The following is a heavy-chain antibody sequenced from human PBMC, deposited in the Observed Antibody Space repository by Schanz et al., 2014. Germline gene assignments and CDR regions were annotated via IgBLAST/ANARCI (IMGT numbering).Heavy chain of an antibody. CDR1: GGTFSSYT. J-gene: IGHJ3*01. CDR2: ITAYNGDT. Sequence: QVQLVQSGPEVKKPGSSVKVSCKLSGGTFSSYTISWMRQAPGQGLEWMGWITAYNGDTNYALKLQGRVTITADRSTSTAYMELRSLRSDDTAMYYCATMWGYCTATACQILEVLDVWGQGTMVTVSS. V-gene: IGHV1-69*02. CDR3: ATMWGYCTATACQILEVLDV. D-gene: IGHD2-8*02.